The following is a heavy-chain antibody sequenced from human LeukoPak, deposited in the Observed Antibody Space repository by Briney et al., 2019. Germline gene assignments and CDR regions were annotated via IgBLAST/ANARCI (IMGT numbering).Heavy chain of an antibody. CDR3: ARGSSFDGYCSAGACDAGYYDS. CDR1: GESFSAYF. V-gene: IGHV4-34*01. J-gene: IGHJ4*02. Sequence: RPSETPSLTCAVYGESFSAYFWNWIRQAPGKPLEYIGEINHRGSSHYNPSLETRVTLSVDTSKNQFSLKLTSVTAADTAVYFCARGSSFDGYCSAGACDAGYYDSWGQGTPVTVSS. D-gene: IGHD2-15*01. CDR2: INHRGSS.